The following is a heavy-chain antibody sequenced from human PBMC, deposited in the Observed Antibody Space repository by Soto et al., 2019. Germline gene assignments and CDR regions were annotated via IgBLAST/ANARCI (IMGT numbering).Heavy chain of an antibody. CDR1: GFSFSSYA. J-gene: IGHJ4*02. CDR3: ARDTGTQYYFDY. D-gene: IGHD4-4*01. V-gene: IGHV3-48*03. CDR2: ITDGGTTR. Sequence: LRLSCAVSGFSFSSYAMNWVRQAPGKGPEWISYITDGGTTRYYADSVKGRFTFSRDNAKNSLYLQMNSLRAEDTAIYYCARDTGTQYYFDYWGQGTLVTVSS.